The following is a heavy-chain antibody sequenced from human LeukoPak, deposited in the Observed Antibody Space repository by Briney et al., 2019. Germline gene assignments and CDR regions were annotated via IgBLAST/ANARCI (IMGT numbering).Heavy chain of an antibody. Sequence: GGSLSLSCAASGFTFNTYSMNWVRQAPGKGLEWVSSISSSGSYIYYADSVKGRFTISRDNAKSSLYLQMNSLRAEDTAVYYCASGYWSGGSCYCDGYWGQGTLVTVSS. CDR3: ASGYWSGGSCYCDGY. V-gene: IGHV3-21*01. CDR2: ISSSGSYI. CDR1: GFTFNTYS. D-gene: IGHD2-15*01. J-gene: IGHJ4*02.